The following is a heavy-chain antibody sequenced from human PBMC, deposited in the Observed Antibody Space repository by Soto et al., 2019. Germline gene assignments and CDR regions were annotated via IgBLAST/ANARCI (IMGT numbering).Heavy chain of an antibody. CDR2: INPNSGDT. D-gene: IGHD5-18*01. CDR1: GYAFTGYY. CDR3: PTRYSYVHF. J-gene: IGHJ4*02. V-gene: IGHV1-2*02. Sequence: ASVKVSCKSSGYAFTGYYIQWVGQAPGEGRERRGWINPNSGDTKYAQKFQGRGTMKRDTSFSTAYMELRRLRGDDKAVYYCPTRYSYVHFWCQGTLVTVSS.